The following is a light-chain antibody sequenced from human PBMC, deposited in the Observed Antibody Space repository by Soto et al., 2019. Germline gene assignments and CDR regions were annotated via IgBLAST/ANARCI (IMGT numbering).Light chain of an antibody. CDR1: SSNTGADYD. CDR2: GHN. V-gene: IGLV1-40*01. Sequence: QSVLTQPPSVSGAPGQRVTISCTGSSSNTGADYDVHWYQHLPGTAPKLLISGHNNRPSGVPDRFFGSKSGTSASLTIIGLQAEDEADYYCQSYDSSLGGSGVFGGGTKLTVL. J-gene: IGLJ3*02. CDR3: QSYDSSLGGSGV.